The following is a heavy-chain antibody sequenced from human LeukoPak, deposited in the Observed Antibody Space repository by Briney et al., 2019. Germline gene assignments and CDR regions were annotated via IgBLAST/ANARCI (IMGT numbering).Heavy chain of an antibody. CDR2: IGGSGGDT. CDR3: AKERGGYNPVDY. J-gene: IGHJ4*02. D-gene: IGHD5-24*01. Sequence: PGGSLRLSCSVSGFTFSNYAMSWVRQAPGKGLEWVSAIGGSGGDTYYADSAKGRFTISRDNSKNTLYLQMNSLRAEDTAVYYCAKERGGYNPVDYWGQGTLVTVSS. CDR1: GFTFSNYA. V-gene: IGHV3-23*01.